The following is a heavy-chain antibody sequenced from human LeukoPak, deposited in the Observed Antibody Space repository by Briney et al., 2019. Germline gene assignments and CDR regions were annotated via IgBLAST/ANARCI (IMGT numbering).Heavy chain of an antibody. CDR1: GFTFSSYW. V-gene: IGHV3-7*01. Sequence: PGGSLRLSCAASGFTFSSYWMSWVRQAPGKGVEWVANIKQDGSEKYYVDSVKGRFTISRDNAKNSLYLQMNSLRAEDTAVYYCARVMLLLDDAFDIWGQGTMVTVSS. CDR2: IKQDGSEK. D-gene: IGHD2-2*01. CDR3: ARVMLLLDDAFDI. J-gene: IGHJ3*02.